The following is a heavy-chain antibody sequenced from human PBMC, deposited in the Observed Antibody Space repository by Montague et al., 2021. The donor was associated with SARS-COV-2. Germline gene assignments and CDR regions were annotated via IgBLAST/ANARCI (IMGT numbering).Heavy chain of an antibody. CDR2: VNYTGDT. CDR3: ARSVAAAGPASFDY. Sequence: SETLSLTCSVSGASSRTYYRNWIRQAPGKGLEWIGYVNYTGDTNYNPSLRGRATISLDASEAQFSLNIHSVTAADTAVYYCARSVAAAGPASFDYWGQGTMVTVSS. CDR1: GASSRTYY. J-gene: IGHJ3*01. D-gene: IGHD6-13*01. V-gene: IGHV4-59*01.